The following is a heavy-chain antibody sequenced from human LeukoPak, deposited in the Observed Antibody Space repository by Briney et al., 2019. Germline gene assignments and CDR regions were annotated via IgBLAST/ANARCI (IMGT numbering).Heavy chain of an antibody. CDR2: IIPIFGTA. V-gene: IGHV1-69*05. D-gene: IGHD6-25*01. CDR3: ARDSAAGYYYYMDV. Sequence: ASVKVSCKASGGTFSSYAISWVRQAPGQGLEWMGGIIPIFGTANYAQKFQGRVTITTDESTSTAYMELGSLRSEDTAVYYCARDSAAGYYYYMDVWGKGTTVTVSS. CDR1: GGTFSSYA. J-gene: IGHJ6*03.